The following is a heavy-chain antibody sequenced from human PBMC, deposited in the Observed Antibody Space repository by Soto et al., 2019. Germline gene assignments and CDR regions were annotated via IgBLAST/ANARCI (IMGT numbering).Heavy chain of an antibody. J-gene: IGHJ4*02. Sequence: QVQLQQWGAGLLKPSETLSLTCAVYGGSFSGYYWSWIRQPPGEGLEWIGEINHSGDTNYNPSLKRRVAMSVDTSKNQFSLNLRSVTAADTAVYYCARGRAEYDYIWGNYRYTPFDFWGQGTLVTVSS. CDR1: GGSFSGYY. CDR2: INHSGDT. D-gene: IGHD3-16*02. CDR3: ARGRAEYDYIWGNYRYTPFDF. V-gene: IGHV4-34*02.